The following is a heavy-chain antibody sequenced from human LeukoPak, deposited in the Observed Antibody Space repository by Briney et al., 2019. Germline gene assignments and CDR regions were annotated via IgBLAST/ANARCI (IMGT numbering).Heavy chain of an antibody. V-gene: IGHV3-74*01. CDR2: INSDGSSR. D-gene: IGHD2-15*01. CDR1: GFTFSSYW. Sequence: PGGSLRLSCAASGFTFSSYWMHWVRQAPGKGLVWVSHINSDGSSRTYADSVKGRFTISRDNAKNTLSLQMNSLRTEDTAVYYCAREVCIGGSCSVFDYWGQGTLVTVSS. J-gene: IGHJ4*02. CDR3: AREVCIGGSCSVFDY.